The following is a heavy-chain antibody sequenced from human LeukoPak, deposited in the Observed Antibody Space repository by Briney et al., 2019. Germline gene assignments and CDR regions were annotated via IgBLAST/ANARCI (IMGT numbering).Heavy chain of an antibody. J-gene: IGHJ6*04. D-gene: IGHD6-6*01. CDR2: INSNGGST. V-gene: IGHV3-64*01. Sequence: GGSLRLSCAASGFTFSSYAMHWVRQAPGKGLEYVSAINSNGGSTYYANSVKGRFTISRDNSKNTLYLQMGSLRAEDTAVYYCSGDDKEYSTSGLGVWGKGTTVIVSS. CDR1: GFTFSSYA. CDR3: SGDDKEYSTSGLGV.